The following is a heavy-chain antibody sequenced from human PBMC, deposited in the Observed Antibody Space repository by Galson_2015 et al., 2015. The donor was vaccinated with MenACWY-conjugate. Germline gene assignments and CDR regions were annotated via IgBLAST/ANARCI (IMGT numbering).Heavy chain of an antibody. CDR2: ISYDGSNK. J-gene: IGHJ4*02. CDR1: GFTFSSYG. Sequence: SLRLSCAASGFTFSSYGMHWVRQAPGKGLEWVAVISYDGSNKYYADSAKGRFTISRDNSKNTLYLQMNSLRAEDTAVYYCAKESIAATNEYYFDYWGQGTLVTVSS. CDR3: AKESIAATNEYYFDY. D-gene: IGHD6-6*01. V-gene: IGHV3-30*18.